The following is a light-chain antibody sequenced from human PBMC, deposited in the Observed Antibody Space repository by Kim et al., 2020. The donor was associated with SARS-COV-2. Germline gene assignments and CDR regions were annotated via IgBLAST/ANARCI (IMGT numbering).Light chain of an antibody. CDR3: QYYGSSPPVT. J-gene: IGKJ5*01. V-gene: IGKV3-20*01. CDR2: GAS. Sequence: QGETAPLSCRASQSVTGTNLAWYQQRPGQAPRLLMYGASYRDSGIPDRFSGSGSGTDFTLTISRLEPEDFAVYYCQYYGSSPPVTFGQGTRLEIK. CDR1: QSVTGTN.